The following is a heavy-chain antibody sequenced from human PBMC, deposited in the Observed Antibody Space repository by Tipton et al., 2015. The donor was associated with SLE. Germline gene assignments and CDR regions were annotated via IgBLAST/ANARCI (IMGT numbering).Heavy chain of an antibody. CDR3: ARLYGMYLDS. CDR1: GGSISRNSYY. V-gene: IGHV4-39*07. Sequence: TLSLTCIVSGGSISRNSYYWDWIRQPPGQGLEWIGSVYYGGDTYYNPSLKTRVTISVDTPKNQFSLRLNSVTAADTAVYYCARLYGMYLDSWGQGTLVTVSS. D-gene: IGHD4-17*01. CDR2: VYYGGDT. J-gene: IGHJ4*02.